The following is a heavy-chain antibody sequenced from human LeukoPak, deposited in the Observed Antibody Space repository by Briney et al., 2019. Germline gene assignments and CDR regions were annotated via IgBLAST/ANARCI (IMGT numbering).Heavy chain of an antibody. J-gene: IGHJ5*02. CDR1: GYTFTSYG. V-gene: IGHV1-18*04. CDR2: TSAYNGNT. CDR3: ARVRITMVRGVIGWFDR. Sequence: ASVKVSCTASGYTFTSYGISWVRHAPGQGLEWMGWTSAYNGNTNYAQKLQGRVTMTTDTSTSTAYMELRSLRSDGTAVYYCARVRITMVRGVIGWFDRWGQGTLVTVSS. D-gene: IGHD3-10*01.